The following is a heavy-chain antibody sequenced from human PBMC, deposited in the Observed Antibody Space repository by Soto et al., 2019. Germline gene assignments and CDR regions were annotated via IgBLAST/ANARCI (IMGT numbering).Heavy chain of an antibody. CDR3: ARAGGGAAAGSSGYGMDV. CDR1: GYTFTSYA. CDR2: INAGNGNT. J-gene: IGHJ6*02. Sequence: QVQLVQSGAEVKKPGASVKVSCKASGYTFTSYAMHWVRQAPGQRLEWMGWINAGNGNTKYSQKFQGRVTITRDTSASTAYMELSSLRSEDTAVYYCARAGGGAAAGSSGYGMDVWGQGTTVTVSS. V-gene: IGHV1-3*01. D-gene: IGHD6-13*01.